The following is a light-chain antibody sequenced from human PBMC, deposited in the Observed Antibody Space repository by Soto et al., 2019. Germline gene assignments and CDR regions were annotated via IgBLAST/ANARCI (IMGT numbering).Light chain of an antibody. CDR2: HAS. V-gene: IGKV1-33*01. Sequence: DIQMTQSPSSLSASVGDRVTITCQASQDLSNYLNSYQPKARKAPNILNYHASQSETVVPSRLGGGGSVKDSTVTVRRLQPEDIATCYCQHTYSTPLTFGQGTRLEI. CDR1: QDLSNY. CDR3: QHTYSTPLT. J-gene: IGKJ5*01.